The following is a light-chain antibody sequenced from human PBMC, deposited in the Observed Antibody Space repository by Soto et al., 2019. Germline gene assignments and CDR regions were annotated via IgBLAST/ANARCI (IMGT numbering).Light chain of an antibody. J-gene: IGKJ1*01. CDR3: QQYGSSLWT. Sequence: EIVLTQSPATLSLSPGERATLSCRASQSVNNYLVWYQQKPGQAPRLLIYDTSNRATGIPARFSGSGSGTDFTLTVSSLEPEDFAVYYCQQYGSSLWTFGQGTKV. V-gene: IGKV3-11*01. CDR2: DTS. CDR1: QSVNNY.